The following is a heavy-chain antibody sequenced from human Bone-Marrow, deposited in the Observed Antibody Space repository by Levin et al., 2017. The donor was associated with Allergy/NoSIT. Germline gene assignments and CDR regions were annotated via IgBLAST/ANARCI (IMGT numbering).Heavy chain of an antibody. CDR1: GFTFSRYG. Sequence: GGSLRLSCAASGFTFSRYGMHWVRQAPGKGLEWVAVISYDATNKYYADSVEGRFSISRDNSKNTVYLQMNSLRPEDTAVYYCAKDLLGYYDDYWGQGTLVTVSS. CDR2: ISYDATNK. CDR3: AKDLLGYYDDY. D-gene: IGHD1-14*01. J-gene: IGHJ4*02. V-gene: IGHV3-30*18.